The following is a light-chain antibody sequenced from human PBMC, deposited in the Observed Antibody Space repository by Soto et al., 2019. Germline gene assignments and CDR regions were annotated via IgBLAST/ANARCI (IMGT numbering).Light chain of an antibody. CDR1: QGFSNS. J-gene: IGKJ4*02. CDR3: QKYDSAPLT. Sequence: DIQMTQSTSSLTASIGDKVTISCRASQGFSNSLAWYQQKPGKVPTLLIYGASILQSGLPSRFSGSGSGTEYTLTISCLQPEDGATYFCQKYDSAPLTVGGGTKVEIK. V-gene: IGKV1-27*01. CDR2: GAS.